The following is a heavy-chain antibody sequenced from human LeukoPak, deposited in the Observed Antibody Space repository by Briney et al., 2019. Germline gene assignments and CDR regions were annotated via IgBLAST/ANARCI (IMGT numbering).Heavy chain of an antibody. CDR1: GGSFSGYY. CDR3: ARGCTSYCSSTSCYTVYYFDY. D-gene: IGHD2-2*02. V-gene: IGHV4-34*01. Sequence: SETLSLTCAVYGGSFSGYYWSWIRQPPGKGLEWIGEINHSGSTNYNPSPKSRVTISVDTSKNQFSLKLSSVTAADTAVYYCARGCTSYCSSTSCYTVYYFDYWGQGTLVTVSS. CDR2: INHSGST. J-gene: IGHJ4*02.